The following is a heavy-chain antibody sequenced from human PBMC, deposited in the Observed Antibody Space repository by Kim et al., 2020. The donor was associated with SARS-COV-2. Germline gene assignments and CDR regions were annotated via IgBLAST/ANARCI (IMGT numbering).Heavy chain of an antibody. J-gene: IGHJ6*02. CDR1: GGTFSSYA. Sequence: SVKVSCKASGGTFSSYAISWVRQAPGQGLEWMGGIIPIFGTANYAQKFQGRVTITADESTSTAYMELSSLRSEDTAVYYCARDKRWLQSGYYYGMDVWGQGTTVTVSS. V-gene: IGHV1-69*13. CDR3: ARDKRWLQSGYYYGMDV. D-gene: IGHD5-12*01. CDR2: IIPIFGTA.